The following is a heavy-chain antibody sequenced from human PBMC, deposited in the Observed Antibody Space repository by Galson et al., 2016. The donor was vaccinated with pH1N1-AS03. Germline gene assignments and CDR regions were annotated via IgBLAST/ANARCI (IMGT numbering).Heavy chain of an antibody. Sequence: ETLSLTCSVSGGSMRNNYWTWIRQAPGKGLEWIGYIDYSGNTNYNPSLKSRVTISLDTSKNQFSLKLASVTAADTAVFFCARGPPLPTSSYDYWYGLDVWGPGAAVTVSS. CDR2: IDYSGNT. V-gene: IGHV4-59*01. CDR1: GGSMRNNY. D-gene: IGHD1-1*01. CDR3: ARGPPLPTSSYDYWYGLDV. J-gene: IGHJ6*02.